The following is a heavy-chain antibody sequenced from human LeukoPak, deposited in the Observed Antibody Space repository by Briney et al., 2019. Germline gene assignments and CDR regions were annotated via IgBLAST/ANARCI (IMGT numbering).Heavy chain of an antibody. D-gene: IGHD3-10*01. CDR1: GGSISSSNYY. J-gene: IGHJ4*02. CDR3: ARGLWFGDENPPYFDY. Sequence: SETLSLTCSVSGGSISSSNYYWSWIRQPAGKGLEWIGRIYTSESTNYSPSLKSRVTISVDTSRNQFSLKLSSVTAADTAVYYCARGLWFGDENPPYFDYWGQGILVTVSS. CDR2: IYTSEST. V-gene: IGHV4-61*02.